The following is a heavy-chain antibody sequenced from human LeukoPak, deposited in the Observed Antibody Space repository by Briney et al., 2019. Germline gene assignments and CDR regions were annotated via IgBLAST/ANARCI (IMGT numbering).Heavy chain of an antibody. V-gene: IGHV1-69*04. CDR1: GGTFSSYA. CDR3: ARGYDSSGYYSDPPDY. Sequence: GASVKVSCKASGGTFSSYAISWVRQAPGQGLEWMGRIIPILGIANYAQKFQGRVTITADKSTSTAYMELSSLRSEDTAVYYCARGYDSSGYYSDPPDYWGQGTLVTVSS. D-gene: IGHD3-22*01. CDR2: IIPILGIA. J-gene: IGHJ4*02.